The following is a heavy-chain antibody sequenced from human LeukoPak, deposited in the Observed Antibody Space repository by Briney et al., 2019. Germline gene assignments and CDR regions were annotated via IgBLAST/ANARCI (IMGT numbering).Heavy chain of an antibody. V-gene: IGHV4-4*07. D-gene: IGHD1-26*01. CDR1: AGSFTSNS. CDR3: ARAGGRYSFDL. Sequence: SETLSLTCTVSAGSFTSNSCSWIRQPAGKGLEWIGRIYTSGNTTYNPSLKSRVTMSLETSKIHFSLKLSSVAAADTAVYYCARAGGRYSFDLWGQGTPVTVSS. J-gene: IGHJ4*02. CDR2: IYTSGNT.